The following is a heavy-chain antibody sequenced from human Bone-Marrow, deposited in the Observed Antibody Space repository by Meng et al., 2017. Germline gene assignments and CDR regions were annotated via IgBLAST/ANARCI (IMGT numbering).Heavy chain of an antibody. CDR3: ARDSAPEYCSGGSCYFGWFDP. V-gene: IGHV1-18*01. CDR1: GYTFTSYG. Sequence: ASAKVSCKASGYTFTSYGISWVRQAPGQGLEWMGWISAYNGNTNYAQKLQGRVTMTTDTSTSTAYMELRSLRSDDTAVYYCARDSAPEYCSGGSCYFGWFDPWGQGTLVTVSS. D-gene: IGHD2-15*01. J-gene: IGHJ5*02. CDR2: ISAYNGNT.